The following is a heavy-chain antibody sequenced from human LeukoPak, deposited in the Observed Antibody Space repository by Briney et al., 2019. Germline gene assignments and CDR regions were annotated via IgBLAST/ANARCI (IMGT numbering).Heavy chain of an antibody. CDR2: ISAGGSST. J-gene: IGHJ4*02. Sequence: GGSLRLSCAASGFAFSNYAMSWVRQAPGKGLEWVSAISAGGSSTYYADSVKGRFTIPRDNSKNTLYLQMNSLRAEDTAVYYCAKDPEIYCSGGSCYSDYWGQGTLVTVSS. V-gene: IGHV3-23*01. CDR3: AKDPEIYCSGGSCYSDY. D-gene: IGHD2-15*01. CDR1: GFAFSNYA.